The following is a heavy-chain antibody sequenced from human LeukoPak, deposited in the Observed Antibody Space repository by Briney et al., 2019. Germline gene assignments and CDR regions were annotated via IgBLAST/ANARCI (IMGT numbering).Heavy chain of an antibody. CDR1: GFTVSSNY. J-gene: IGHJ6*02. V-gene: IGHV3-53*01. CDR2: IYSGGST. Sequence: GGSLRLSCAASGFTVSSNYMSWVRQAPGKGLEWVSVIYSGGSTYYADSVKGRFTISRDNSKNTLYLQMNSLRAEDTAVYYCAKVPLRSFPGDDYYYYYGMDVWGQGTTVTVSS. D-gene: IGHD3-3*01. CDR3: AKVPLRSFPGDDYYYYYGMDV.